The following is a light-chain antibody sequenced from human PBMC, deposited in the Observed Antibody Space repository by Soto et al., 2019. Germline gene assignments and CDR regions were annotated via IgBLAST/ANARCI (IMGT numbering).Light chain of an antibody. CDR1: QSVSSY. J-gene: IGKJ4*01. V-gene: IGKV3-11*01. CDR3: QQRSNWLT. Sequence: EIGLTQSPATLSLYPRERATLSCRASQSVSSYLAWYQQKPGQAPRLLIYDASNRATGIPARFSGSGSGTDFTLTISSLEPEDFAVYYCQQRSNWLTFGGGTKVDIK. CDR2: DAS.